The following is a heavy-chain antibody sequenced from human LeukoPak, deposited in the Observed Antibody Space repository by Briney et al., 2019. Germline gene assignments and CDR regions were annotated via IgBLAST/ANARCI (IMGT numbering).Heavy chain of an antibody. D-gene: IGHD1-26*01. J-gene: IGHJ4*02. V-gene: IGHV1-8*01. CDR3: ARGRIGGYPQLGDY. Sequence: ASVKVSCKASGYTFTSYDINCVRQATGQGLEWMGWMNPNSGNTGYAQKFQGRVTMTRNTSISTAYMELSSLRSEDTAVYYCARGRIGGYPQLGDYWGQGTLVTVSS. CDR2: MNPNSGNT. CDR1: GYTFTSYD.